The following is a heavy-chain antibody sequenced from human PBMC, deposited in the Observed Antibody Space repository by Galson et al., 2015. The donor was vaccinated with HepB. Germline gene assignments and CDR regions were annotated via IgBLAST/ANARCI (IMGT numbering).Heavy chain of an antibody. Sequence: LRLSCAASGFTFSTYYMSWARQAPGKGLEWVSVIYTGGGTYYADSVRGRFTISRDTSKNTLYLQMNSLRADDTAVYYCARGLGSSSDYWGQGTLVTVSS. J-gene: IGHJ4*02. CDR1: GFTFSTYY. CDR2: IYTGGGT. V-gene: IGHV3-53*01. D-gene: IGHD6-6*01. CDR3: ARGLGSSSDY.